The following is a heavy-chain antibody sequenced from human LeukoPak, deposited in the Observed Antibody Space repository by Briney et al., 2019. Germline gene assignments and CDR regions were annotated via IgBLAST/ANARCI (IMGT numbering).Heavy chain of an antibody. V-gene: IGHV1-18*01. Sequence: ASVKVSCKASGYTFTNYGVSWVRQAPGQGLEWMGWISAYNGNTNYAQKLQGRVTMTTDTSTSTAYMELRSLRSDDTAVYYCAREGYYGDYGDYWGQGTLVTVSS. J-gene: IGHJ4*02. CDR3: AREGYYGDYGDY. CDR1: GYTFTNYG. D-gene: IGHD4-17*01. CDR2: ISAYNGNT.